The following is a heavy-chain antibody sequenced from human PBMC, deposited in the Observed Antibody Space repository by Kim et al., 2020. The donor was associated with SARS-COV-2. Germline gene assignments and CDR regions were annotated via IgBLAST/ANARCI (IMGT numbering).Heavy chain of an antibody. V-gene: IGHV3-21*01. CDR2: ISSGGSYI. D-gene: IGHD5-18*01. CDR3: ARDGDTAMVKGYNYYYPMDV. Sequence: GGSLRLSCAASGFTFSSYSMNWVRQAPGKGLEWVSSISSGGSYIYYADSVKGRFTISRDNAKNSLYLQMNSLRAEDTAVYYCARDGDTAMVKGYNYYYPMDVWGQGTTVTVSS. CDR1: GFTFSSYS. J-gene: IGHJ6*02.